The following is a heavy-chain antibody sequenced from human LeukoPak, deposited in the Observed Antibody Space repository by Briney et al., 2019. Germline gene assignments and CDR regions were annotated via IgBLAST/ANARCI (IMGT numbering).Heavy chain of an antibody. J-gene: IGHJ3*02. Sequence: GASVKVSCKASGYIFSDYYIHWVRQAPGQGLEWMGWISPKSGDTKYAQKFQDRVTMTRDTSIRTAYMELSKLTSEDTAMFYCATPRIYDSTGYFAFDIWGQGTMVIVSS. V-gene: IGHV1-2*02. D-gene: IGHD3-22*01. CDR2: ISPKSGDT. CDR3: ATPRIYDSTGYFAFDI. CDR1: GYIFSDYY.